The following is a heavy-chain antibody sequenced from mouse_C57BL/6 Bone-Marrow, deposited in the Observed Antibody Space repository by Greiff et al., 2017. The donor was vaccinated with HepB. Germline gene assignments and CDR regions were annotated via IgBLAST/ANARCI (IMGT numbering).Heavy chain of an antibody. CDR2: IWSGGSP. J-gene: IGHJ2*01. CDR1: GFSLTNYG. CDR3: ARMAYYSNSNYFDN. V-gene: IGHV2-2*01. D-gene: IGHD2-5*01. Sequence: VMLVESGHGLVQPSQSLSITCTVSGFSLTNYGVHWVRQSPGKGLEWLGAIWSGGSPDYNAAFISRLSISKDNSESQVFFKMNSLQADDTAIYYCARMAYYSNSNYFDNWGQGTTLTVSS.